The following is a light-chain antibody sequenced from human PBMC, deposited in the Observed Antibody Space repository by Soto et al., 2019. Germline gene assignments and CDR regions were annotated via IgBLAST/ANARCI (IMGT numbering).Light chain of an antibody. CDR2: DNN. Sequence: QSVLTQPPSVSAAPGQKVTISCSGSSSNIGNNYVSWYQQLPGTAPKLLIYDNNERPSGIPDRFSGSKSGTSATLGITGLQTGDAADYYCGTWDSSLSAGVFGGGTKLTVL. V-gene: IGLV1-51*01. CDR1: SSNIGNNY. J-gene: IGLJ3*02. CDR3: GTWDSSLSAGV.